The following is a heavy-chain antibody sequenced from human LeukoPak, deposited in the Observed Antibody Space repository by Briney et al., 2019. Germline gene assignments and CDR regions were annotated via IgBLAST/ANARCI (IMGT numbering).Heavy chain of an antibody. CDR3: ARGTMVRGVIKTPFDY. J-gene: IGHJ4*02. V-gene: IGHV3-33*01. CDR1: GFAFNTYA. D-gene: IGHD3-10*01. Sequence: GGSLRLSCAASGFAFNTYAMHWVRQAPGKGLDWVAVIWYDGSNKYYADSVKGRFTISRDNSKNTLYLQMNSLRAEDTAVYYCARGTMVRGVIKTPFDYWGQGTLVTVSS. CDR2: IWYDGSNK.